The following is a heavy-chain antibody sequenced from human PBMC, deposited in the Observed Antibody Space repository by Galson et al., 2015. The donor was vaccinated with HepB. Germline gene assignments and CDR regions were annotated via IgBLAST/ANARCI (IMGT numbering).Heavy chain of an antibody. Sequence: SVKVSCKASGYTFTGYYMHWVRQAPGQGLEWMGWINPNSGGTNYAQKFQGWVTMTRDTSISTAYMELSRLRSDDTAVYYCARAESGDYVNFDYWGQGTLVTVSS. V-gene: IGHV1-2*04. CDR3: ARAESGDYVNFDY. D-gene: IGHD3-16*01. CDR1: GYTFTGYY. J-gene: IGHJ4*02. CDR2: INPNSGGT.